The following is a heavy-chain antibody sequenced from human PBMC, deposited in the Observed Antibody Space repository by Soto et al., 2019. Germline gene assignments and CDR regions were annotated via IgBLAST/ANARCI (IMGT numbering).Heavy chain of an antibody. D-gene: IGHD1-1*01. J-gene: IGHJ4*02. CDR2: IYRTGST. V-gene: IGHV4-4*02. CDR1: GGSFTSNNW. Sequence: QVQLQESGPGLVKPSGNLSLTCAVSGGSFTSNNWWTWVRHPPGQWLEWIGEIYRTGSTNYNPSLKSLVTISLDKSENQVSLKVSSLAAADTAVYYCASWDPGPRVDYWGQGTLVTVSS. CDR3: ASWDPGPRVDY.